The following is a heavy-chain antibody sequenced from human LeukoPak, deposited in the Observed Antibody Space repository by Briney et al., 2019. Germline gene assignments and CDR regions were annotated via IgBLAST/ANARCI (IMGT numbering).Heavy chain of an antibody. V-gene: IGHV3-23*01. Sequence: PGGSLRLSCAASGFTFSSYAMSWVRQAPGKGLEWVSAISGRDDSTYYADSVRGRFTISRDNSKSTLSLQMNSLRAEDTAIYYCATYRQVLLPFESWGQGTLVTVSS. CDR2: ISGRDDST. J-gene: IGHJ4*02. CDR1: GFTFSSYA. D-gene: IGHD2/OR15-2a*01. CDR3: ATYRQVLLPFES.